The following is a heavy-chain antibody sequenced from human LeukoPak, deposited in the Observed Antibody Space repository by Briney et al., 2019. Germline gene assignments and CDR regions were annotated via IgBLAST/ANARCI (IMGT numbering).Heavy chain of an antibody. V-gene: IGHV4-38-2*02. CDR3: ARAASGRLTFDY. Sequence: SETLSLTCTVSGYSISSGYYWGWIRQPPGKGLEWIGSIYHSGSTYYNPSLKSRVTISVDTSKNQFSLKLSSVTAADTAVYYCARAASGRLTFDYWGQGTLVTVSS. CDR1: GYSISSGYY. CDR2: IYHSGST. J-gene: IGHJ4*02. D-gene: IGHD1-26*01.